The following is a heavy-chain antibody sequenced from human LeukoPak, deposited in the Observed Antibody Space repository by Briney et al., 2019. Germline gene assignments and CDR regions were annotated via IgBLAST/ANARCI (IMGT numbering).Heavy chain of an antibody. V-gene: IGHV3-11*01. D-gene: IGHD3-10*01. J-gene: IGHJ4*02. Sequence: GGSLRLSCAASGFTFSDYYMSWIRQAPGKGLEWVSYISSSGTFIYYADSVKGRFTISRDNAKNTLYLQMNSLRAEDTAVYYCAKAHLWFGEFDYWGQGTLVTVSS. CDR3: AKAHLWFGEFDY. CDR1: GFTFSDYY. CDR2: ISSSGTFI.